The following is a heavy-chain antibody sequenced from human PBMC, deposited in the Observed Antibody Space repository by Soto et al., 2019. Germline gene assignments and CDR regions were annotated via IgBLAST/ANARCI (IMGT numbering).Heavy chain of an antibody. CDR2: IYHSGST. CDR1: GGSISSGGYS. D-gene: IGHD6-13*01. J-gene: IGHJ5*02. CDR3: ARGPWAAAGPDNWFDP. V-gene: IGHV4-30-2*01. Sequence: SETLSLTCAVSGGSISSGGYSWSWIRQPPGKGLEWIGYIYHSGSTYYNPSLKRRVTISVARSNNQFSLKLSSVTAADTAVYYCARGPWAAAGPDNWFDPWGQGTLVTVSS.